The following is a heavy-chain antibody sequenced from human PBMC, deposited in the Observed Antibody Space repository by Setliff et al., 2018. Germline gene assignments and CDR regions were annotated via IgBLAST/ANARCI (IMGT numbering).Heavy chain of an antibody. CDR2: FDPEDGET. Sequence: ASVKVSCKVSGYTLTELSMHWVRQAPVKGLEWMGGFDPEDGETIYAQDFQGRVTITRDTSASTAYMDLSSLRSDDMTVYYCARGRPTANPYYYYYMDVWGKGTTVTVSS. V-gene: IGHV1-24*01. D-gene: IGHD4-4*01. CDR3: ARGRPTANPYYYYYMDV. CDR1: GYTLTELS. J-gene: IGHJ6*03.